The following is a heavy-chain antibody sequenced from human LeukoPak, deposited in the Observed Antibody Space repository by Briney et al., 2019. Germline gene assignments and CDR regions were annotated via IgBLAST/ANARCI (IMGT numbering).Heavy chain of an antibody. V-gene: IGHV4-34*01. J-gene: IGHJ4*02. CDR1: GGSFSGYY. CDR3: ARLCCGRAGPTELPLDY. CDR2: INHSGST. Sequence: SETLSLTCAVYGGSFSGYYWSWIRQPPGKGLEWIGEINHSGSTNYNPSLKSRVTISVDTSKNQFSLKLSSVTAADTAVYYCARLCCGRAGPTELPLDYWGQGTLVTVSS. D-gene: IGHD1-1*01.